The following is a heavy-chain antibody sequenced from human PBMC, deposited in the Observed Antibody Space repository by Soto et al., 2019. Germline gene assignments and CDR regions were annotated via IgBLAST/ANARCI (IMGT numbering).Heavy chain of an antibody. CDR3: ARLSQYNYDMDV. J-gene: IGHJ6*02. CDR1: GYSLTSYW. V-gene: IGHV5-10-1*01. CDR2: IEPSDSYT. Sequence: EVQLVQSGAEVKKPGDSLRISCKGSGYSLTSYWISWVRQMPGKGLEWMGRIEPSDSYTNYSPSFQGHVTISADKSISTAYLQLSALKASDTAMYYCARLSQYNYDMDVWGQSTTVTVSS.